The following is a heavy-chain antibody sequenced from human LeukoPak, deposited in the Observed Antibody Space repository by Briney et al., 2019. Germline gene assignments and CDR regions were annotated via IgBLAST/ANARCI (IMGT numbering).Heavy chain of an antibody. CDR3: ARRPGGAHRPHFDY. CDR2: IYYSGST. D-gene: IGHD3-10*01. V-gene: IGHV4-59*08. J-gene: IGHJ4*02. CDR1: GGSISSYY. Sequence: SETLSLTCTVSGGSISSYYWSWIRQPPGKGLEWIGYIYYSGSTNYNPSLKSRVTISVDTSKNQFSLKLSSVTAADTAVYYCARRPGGAHRPHFDYWGQGTLVTVSS.